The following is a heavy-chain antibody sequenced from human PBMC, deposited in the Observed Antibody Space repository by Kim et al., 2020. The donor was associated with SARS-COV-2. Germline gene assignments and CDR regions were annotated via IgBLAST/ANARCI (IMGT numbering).Heavy chain of an antibody. CDR2: ISYSGNS. J-gene: IGHJ4*02. CDR1: GGSIRSGGKF. CDR3: ARGQPFDY. V-gene: IGHV4-31*03. Sequence: TLSLTCSVSGGSIRSGGKFWTWIRQHPAKGLEWIGYISYSGNSHYSPSLRSRVSISLQTSENQFSLELTSVTAAATAVYYCARGQPFDYWGQGIRVTV. D-gene: IGHD2-2*01.